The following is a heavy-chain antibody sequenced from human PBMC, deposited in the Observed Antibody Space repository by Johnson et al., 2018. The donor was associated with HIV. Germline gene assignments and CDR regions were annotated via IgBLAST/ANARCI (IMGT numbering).Heavy chain of an antibody. Sequence: QVQLVESGGGLVQPGGSLRLSCAASGFTFSSYGMHWVRQAPGKGLEWVAFIRYDGSNKYYADSVKGRFTISRDNSKNTLYLQTNSLRADDTAVYYCAREGIWYCSGGSCYGAFDIWGQGTMVTVSS. D-gene: IGHD2-15*01. J-gene: IGHJ3*02. CDR2: IRYDGSNK. V-gene: IGHV3-30*02. CDR1: GFTFSSYG. CDR3: AREGIWYCSGGSCYGAFDI.